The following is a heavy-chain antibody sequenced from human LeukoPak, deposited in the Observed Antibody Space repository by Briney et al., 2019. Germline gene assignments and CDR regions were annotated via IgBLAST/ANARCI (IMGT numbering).Heavy chain of an antibody. V-gene: IGHV1-18*01. CDR1: GYTFTNYG. CDR2: ISAYNGNT. CDR3: ARARFGISWFDP. J-gene: IGHJ5*02. Sequence: ASVKVSCKASGYTFTNYGISWVRQAPGQGLEWMGWISAYNGNTNYAQKLQGRVTMPTDTSTSTAYMELRSLRSDDTAVYYCARARFGISWFDPWGQGTLVTVSS. D-gene: IGHD3-10*02.